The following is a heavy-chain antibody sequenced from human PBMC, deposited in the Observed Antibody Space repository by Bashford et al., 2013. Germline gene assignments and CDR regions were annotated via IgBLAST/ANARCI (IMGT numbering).Heavy chain of an antibody. V-gene: IGHV1-2*02. CDR2: INPNSGGT. CDR3: ARDRGYSYGYSGGFDI. Sequence: ASVKVSCKASGYTFTGYYMHWVRQAPGQGLEWMGWINPNSGGTNYARMFQGRLTLTRDTSTTTVYMALSSLTSDDTAMYFCARDRGYSYGYSGGFDIWGHGSMVTVS. D-gene: IGHD5-18*01. CDR1: GYTFTGYY. J-gene: IGHJ3*02.